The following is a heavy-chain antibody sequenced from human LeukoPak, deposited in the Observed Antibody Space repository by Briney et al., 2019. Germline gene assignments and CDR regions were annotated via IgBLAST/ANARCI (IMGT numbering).Heavy chain of an antibody. Sequence: SETLSLTCTVSGGSISSSSYYWGWIRQPPGKGLEWIGSIYYSGSTYYNPSLKSRVTISVDTSKNQFSLKLSSVTAADTAVYYCARDPNYYDSSGYYLGAFDIWGQGTMVTVSS. CDR1: GGSISSSSYY. D-gene: IGHD3-22*01. J-gene: IGHJ3*02. V-gene: IGHV4-39*07. CDR2: IYYSGST. CDR3: ARDPNYYDSSGYYLGAFDI.